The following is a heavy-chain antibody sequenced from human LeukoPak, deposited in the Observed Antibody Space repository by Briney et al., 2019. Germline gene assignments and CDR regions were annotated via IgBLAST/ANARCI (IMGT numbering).Heavy chain of an antibody. CDR3: VIGHYSGYG. J-gene: IGHJ4*02. CDR2: IKQDGWEK. Sequence: GWALRLSCAASGFTFSSYWMRWVGPAAGKGLAGVANIKQDGWEKYYVDSVKGRFTISRDNAKKSVYLQMNSLKAGDTAVYYCVIGHYSGYGGGQGTLVTVSS. CDR1: GFTFSSYW. D-gene: IGHD5-12*01. V-gene: IGHV3-7*01.